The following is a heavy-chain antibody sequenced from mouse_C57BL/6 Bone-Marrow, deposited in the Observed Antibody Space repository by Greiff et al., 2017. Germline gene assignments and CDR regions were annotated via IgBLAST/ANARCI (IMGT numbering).Heavy chain of an antibody. Sequence: DVHLVESGGGLVKPGGSLKLSCAASGFTFSDYGMHWVRQAPEKGLEWVAYISSGSSTIYYADTVKGRFTISRDNAKNTLFLQMTSLRSEDTAMYYCARTVSYAMDYWGQGTSVTVSS. CDR3: ARTVSYAMDY. J-gene: IGHJ4*01. V-gene: IGHV5-17*01. CDR1: GFTFSDYG. CDR2: ISSGSSTI.